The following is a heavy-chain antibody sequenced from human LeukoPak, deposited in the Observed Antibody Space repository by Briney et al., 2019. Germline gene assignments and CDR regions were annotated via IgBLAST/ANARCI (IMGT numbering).Heavy chain of an antibody. CDR3: ARSVVTLYWYFDL. Sequence: SETLSLTCTVSGGSISSYYWSWIRQPPGKGLEWIGYIYYSGSTNYNPSLKSRVTISVDTSKNQFSLKLSSVTTADTAVYYCARSVVTLYWYFDLWGRGTLVTVSS. CDR2: IYYSGST. V-gene: IGHV4-59*01. D-gene: IGHD4-23*01. CDR1: GGSISSYY. J-gene: IGHJ2*01.